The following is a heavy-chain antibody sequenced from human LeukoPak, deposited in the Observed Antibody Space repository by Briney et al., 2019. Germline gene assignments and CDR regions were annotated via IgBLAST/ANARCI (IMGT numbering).Heavy chain of an antibody. V-gene: IGHV3-53*01. CDR1: GFSVSSNF. D-gene: IGHD3-10*01. CDR3: ARVPTYYHGSESPYFFDY. J-gene: IGHJ4*02. Sequence: GESLRLSCVVSGFSVSSNFMNWVRQAPGEGLEWVSVIYNSGDTYYADSVKGRFTISRDNSRNALYLPLNSLKAEDTAVYFCARVPTYYHGSESPYFFDYWGQGALVTVSS. CDR2: IYNSGDT.